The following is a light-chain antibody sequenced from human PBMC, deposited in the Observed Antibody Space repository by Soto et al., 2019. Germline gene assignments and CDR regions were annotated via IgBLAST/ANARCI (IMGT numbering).Light chain of an antibody. Sequence: EIVLTQSPGPLSLSPGERATLSCRASQSVSSSYLAWYQQKPGQAPRLIIYGASSRATGIPDRFSGSGSGTDFTLTISRLEPEDFAVYYCQQYGSSPPYTFGEGTTLEIK. V-gene: IGKV3-20*01. CDR3: QQYGSSPPYT. CDR1: QSVSSSY. CDR2: GAS. J-gene: IGKJ2*01.